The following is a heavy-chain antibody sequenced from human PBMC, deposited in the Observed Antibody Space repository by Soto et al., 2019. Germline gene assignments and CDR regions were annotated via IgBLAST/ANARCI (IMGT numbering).Heavy chain of an antibody. Sequence: EVQLLESGGGLVQPGGSLRLSCAASGFTFSSYALNWVRQAPGKGLEWVSVISGSGGSTYYADSVKGRFTISRDNSKNTLYLQMNSLRAEDTAVYYCARRGSGSYFDYWGQGTLVTVSS. V-gene: IGHV3-23*01. CDR3: ARRGSGSYFDY. J-gene: IGHJ4*02. D-gene: IGHD3-10*01. CDR2: ISGSGGST. CDR1: GFTFSSYA.